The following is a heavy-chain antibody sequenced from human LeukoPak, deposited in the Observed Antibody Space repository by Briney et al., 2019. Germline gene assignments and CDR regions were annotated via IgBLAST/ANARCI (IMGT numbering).Heavy chain of an antibody. CDR1: GYSFTSYW. V-gene: IGHV5-51*01. D-gene: IGHD5-18*01. CDR3: ARSAMVTGELYYFDY. Sequence: GESLKISCKGSGYSFTSYWIGWVRQMPGKGLEWMGIIYPGDSDTRYSPSFQGQVTISADKSISTAYLQSSSLKASDTAMYYCARSAMVTGELYYFDYWGQGTLVTVSS. CDR2: IYPGDSDT. J-gene: IGHJ4*02.